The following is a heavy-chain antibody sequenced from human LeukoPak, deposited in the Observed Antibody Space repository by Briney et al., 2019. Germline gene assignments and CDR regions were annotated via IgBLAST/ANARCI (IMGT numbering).Heavy chain of an antibody. CDR3: AKDYYGSGSYYNFDY. CDR1: GFTFSSYG. J-gene: IGHJ4*02. D-gene: IGHD3-10*01. Sequence: PGGSLRLSCAASGFTFSSYGMHWVRQAPGKGLEWVAVISYDGSNKYYADSVKGRFTISRDNSKNTLYLQMNSLRAEGTAVYYCAKDYYGSGSYYNFDYWGQGTLVTVSS. CDR2: ISYDGSNK. V-gene: IGHV3-30*18.